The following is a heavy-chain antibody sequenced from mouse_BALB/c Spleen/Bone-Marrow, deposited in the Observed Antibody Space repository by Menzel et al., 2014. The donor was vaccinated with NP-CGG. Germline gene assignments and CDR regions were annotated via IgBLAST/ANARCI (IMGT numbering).Heavy chain of an antibody. CDR1: GYAFTSYV. J-gene: IGHJ2*01. CDR3: ARRGRIAEALGY. Sequence: LQESGPEQVKPGASVKMSCKASGYAFTSYVMHWVKQKPGQGLEWIGYISPYNDGTEYNEKFKGKATLTSDKSSSTAYMELSSLTSEDSAVYYCARRGRIAEALGYWGQGTTLTVSS. V-gene: IGHV1-14*01. CDR2: ISPYNDGT. D-gene: IGHD6-1*01.